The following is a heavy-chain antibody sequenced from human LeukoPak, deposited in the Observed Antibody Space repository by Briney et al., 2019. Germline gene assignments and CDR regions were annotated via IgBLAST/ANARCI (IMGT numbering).Heavy chain of an antibody. CDR2: ISDSGRST. CDR1: GFTFNNYG. Sequence: GGSLRLSCAASGFTFNNYGMSWVRQAPGKGLEWVSDISDSGRSTYYADSVKGRFTISRDNSKNTLYLQMNSLRAEDTAVYYCAKGPRMGFGDVDYWGQGTLVTVSS. D-gene: IGHD3-10*01. V-gene: IGHV3-23*01. CDR3: AKGPRMGFGDVDY. J-gene: IGHJ4*02.